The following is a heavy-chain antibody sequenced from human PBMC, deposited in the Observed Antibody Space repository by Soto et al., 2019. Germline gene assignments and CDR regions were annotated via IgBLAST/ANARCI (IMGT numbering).Heavy chain of an antibody. CDR2: IYYSGST. Sequence: PSETLSLTCTVSGGSISSSSYYWCWIRQPPGKGLEWIGSIYYSGSTYYNPSLKSRVTISVDTSKNQFSLKLSSVTAADTAVYYCARRPNLEWRIYYGMDVWGQGTTVTVSS. CDR1: GGSISSSSYY. V-gene: IGHV4-39*01. D-gene: IGHD3-3*01. J-gene: IGHJ6*02. CDR3: ARRPNLEWRIYYGMDV.